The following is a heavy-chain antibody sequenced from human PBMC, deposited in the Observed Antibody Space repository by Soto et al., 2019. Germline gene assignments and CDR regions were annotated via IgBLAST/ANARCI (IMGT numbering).Heavy chain of an antibody. CDR3: ARVPDY. Sequence: ASVKVSCKASGYTFTSYAMHWVRQAPGQRLEWMGWINAGNGNTKYSQKFQGRVTISVDRSKNQFSLKLSSVTAADTAVYYCARVPDYWGQGILVTVSS. J-gene: IGHJ4*02. CDR1: GYTFTSYA. CDR2: INAGNGNT. V-gene: IGHV1-3*01. D-gene: IGHD2-2*01.